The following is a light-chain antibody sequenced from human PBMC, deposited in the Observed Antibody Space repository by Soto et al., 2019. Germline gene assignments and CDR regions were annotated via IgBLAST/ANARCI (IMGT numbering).Light chain of an antibody. CDR1: QSVSNDF. J-gene: IGKJ1*01. Sequence: EIVLTQSPGILSLSPGERATLSCRASQSVSNDFLDWYQQKPGQAPRLLIYGASTRATDVPDRFSGSGSGADFTLTISRLEPEDFAVYYCQQYGSSPPRTFGQGTKVE. CDR3: QQYGSSPPRT. V-gene: IGKV3-20*01. CDR2: GAS.